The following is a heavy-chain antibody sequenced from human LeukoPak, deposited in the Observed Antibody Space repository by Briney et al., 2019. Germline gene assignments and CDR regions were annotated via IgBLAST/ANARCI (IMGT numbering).Heavy chain of an antibody. CDR1: GYIFSIYA. CDR2: INPNTGTP. V-gene: IGHV7-4-1*02. CDR3: ARDYTVAIGTTTYFQH. J-gene: IGHJ1*01. D-gene: IGHD1-7*01. Sequence: ASVKVSCKASGYIFSIYAMIWVRQAPGQGLELMGWINPNTGTPTYAQGFTGRFVFSLDTSVSTAYLQISSLKPEDTAVHYCARDYTVAIGTTTYFQHWGQGTLVTVSS.